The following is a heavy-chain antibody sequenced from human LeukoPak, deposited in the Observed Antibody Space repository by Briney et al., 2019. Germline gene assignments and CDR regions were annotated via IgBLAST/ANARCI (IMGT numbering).Heavy chain of an antibody. Sequence: AGGSLRLSCATSGFTFSSYALNWVRHAPGQGLEWVSAIGGSGGSTYYADSVKGRFTISRDTSKNIVYLLLNSLRAEDTAIYYCARFRWGDYYYYGVDVWGQGTTVTVSS. J-gene: IGHJ6*02. CDR3: ARFRWGDYYYYGVDV. D-gene: IGHD3-16*01. CDR2: IGGSGGST. CDR1: GFTFSSYA. V-gene: IGHV3-23*01.